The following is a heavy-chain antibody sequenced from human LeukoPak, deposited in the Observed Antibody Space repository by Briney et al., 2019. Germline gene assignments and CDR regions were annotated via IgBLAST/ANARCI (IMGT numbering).Heavy chain of an antibody. V-gene: IGHV3-30*02. J-gene: IGHJ4*02. D-gene: IGHD6-19*01. CDR3: AKDRLVPGSVLDY. Sequence: GGSLRLSCAASGFTLSDYGMHWVRQAPGKGLESVAFIRYDGSDKYYADSVRGRFTISRDNSKNTLYLQMNSLRVEDTAVYYCAKDRLVPGSVLDYWGQGTLVTVSS. CDR2: IRYDGSDK. CDR1: GFTLSDYG.